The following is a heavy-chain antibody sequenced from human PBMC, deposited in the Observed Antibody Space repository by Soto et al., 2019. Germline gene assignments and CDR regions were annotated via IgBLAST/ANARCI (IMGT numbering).Heavy chain of an antibody. J-gene: IGHJ6*02. CDR2: INHSGST. Sequence: PSETLSLTCAVYGGSFSGYYWSWIRQPPGKGLEWIGEINHSGSTNYNPSLKSRVTISVDTSKNQFSLKLSSVTAADTAVYYCARDIVVVAATVGYYYYGMDVWGQGTTVTVSS. V-gene: IGHV4-34*01. D-gene: IGHD2-15*01. CDR1: GGSFSGYY. CDR3: ARDIVVVAATVGYYYYGMDV.